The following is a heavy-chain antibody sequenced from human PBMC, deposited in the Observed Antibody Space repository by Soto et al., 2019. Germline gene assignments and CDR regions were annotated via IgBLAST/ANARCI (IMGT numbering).Heavy chain of an antibody. V-gene: IGHV3-23*01. Sequence: GGSLRLSCAASGFTFSRYVMSWVRQAPGTGLEWVSSINGFGGSTYYADSVKGRFTISRDNSRKTLYLQMSSLRAEDTAVYYCATSEVVTAIPLYYFDYWGQGTLVTASS. J-gene: IGHJ4*02. CDR1: GFTFSRYV. CDR3: ATSEVVTAIPLYYFDY. D-gene: IGHD2-21*02. CDR2: INGFGGST.